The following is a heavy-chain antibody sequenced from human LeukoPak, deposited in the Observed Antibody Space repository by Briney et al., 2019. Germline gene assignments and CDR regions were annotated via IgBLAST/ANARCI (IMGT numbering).Heavy chain of an antibody. V-gene: IGHV1-2*02. J-gene: IGHJ3*02. CDR3: ARGVDYYDSSGYYRGATFDI. D-gene: IGHD3-22*01. CDR2: INPNSGGT. Sequence: GASVKVPCKASGYTFTGYYMHWVRQAPGQGLEWMGWINPNSGGTNYAQKFQGRVTMTRDTSISTAYMELSRLRSDDTAVYYCARGVDYYDSSGYYRGATFDIWGQGTMVTVSS. CDR1: GYTFTGYY.